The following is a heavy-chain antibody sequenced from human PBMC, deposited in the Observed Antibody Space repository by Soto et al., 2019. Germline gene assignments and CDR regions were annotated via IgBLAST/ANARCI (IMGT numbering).Heavy chain of an antibody. CDR2: IIPIFGTA. V-gene: IGHV1-69*13. Sequence: ASVKVSCKASGGTFSSYAISWVRQAPGQGLEWMGGIIPIFGTANYAQKFQGRVTITADESTSTAYMELSSLRSEDTAVYYCARDQVLLFFDWSVGGMDVWGQGTTVTVFS. J-gene: IGHJ6*02. D-gene: IGHD3-9*01. CDR3: ARDQVLLFFDWSVGGMDV. CDR1: GGTFSSYA.